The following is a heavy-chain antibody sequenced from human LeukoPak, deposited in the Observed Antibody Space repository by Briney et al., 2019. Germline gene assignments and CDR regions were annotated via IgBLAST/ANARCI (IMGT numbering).Heavy chain of an antibody. CDR1: GYTFTNYY. Sequence: SVKVSCKASGYTFTNYYINWVRQAPGQGLEWMGGIIPIFGTANYAQKFQGRVTITADESTSTAYMELSSLRSEDTAVYYCASTGYSSSVVPYWGQGTLVTVSS. CDR3: ASTGYSSSVVPY. D-gene: IGHD6-13*01. J-gene: IGHJ4*02. V-gene: IGHV1-69*13. CDR2: IIPIFGTA.